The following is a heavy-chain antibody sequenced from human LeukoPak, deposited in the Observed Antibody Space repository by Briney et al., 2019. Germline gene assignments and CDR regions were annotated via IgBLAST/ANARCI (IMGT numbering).Heavy chain of an antibody. D-gene: IGHD6-13*01. CDR2: IYYSGST. CDR3: ARESGSSSWYTL. CDR1: GGSISSHY. J-gene: IGHJ4*02. V-gene: IGHV4-59*11. Sequence: SETLSLTCTVSGGSISSHYWSWIRQPPGKGLEWIGYIYYSGSTNYNPSLKSRVTISVDTSKNQFSLKLSSVTAADTAVYYCARESGSSSWYTLWGQGNLVAVCS.